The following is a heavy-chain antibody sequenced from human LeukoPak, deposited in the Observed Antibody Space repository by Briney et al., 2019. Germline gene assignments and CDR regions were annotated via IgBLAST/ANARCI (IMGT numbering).Heavy chain of an antibody. D-gene: IGHD6-13*01. CDR1: GFTFSSYS. J-gene: IGHJ4*02. CDR2: ISSSSSYI. Sequence: GGSLRLSCAASGFTFSSYSMNWVRQAPGKGLEWVSSISSSSSYIYYADSVKGRFAISRDNAKNSLYLQMNSLRAEDTAVYYCASPQAAAGTRGFGYWGQGTLVTVSS. CDR3: ASPQAAAGTRGFGY. V-gene: IGHV3-21*01.